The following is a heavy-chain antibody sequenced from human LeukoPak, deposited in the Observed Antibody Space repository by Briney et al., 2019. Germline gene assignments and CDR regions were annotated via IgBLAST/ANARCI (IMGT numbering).Heavy chain of an antibody. J-gene: IGHJ5*02. CDR3: ARDPDSSGYYGNWFGP. D-gene: IGHD3-22*01. CDR2: ISAYNGNT. Sequence: ASVKVSCKASGYTFTSYGISWVRQAPGQGLEWMGWISAYNGNTNYAQKLQGRVTMTTDTSTSTAYMELRSLRSDDTAVYYCARDPDSSGYYGNWFGPWGQGTLVTVSS. V-gene: IGHV1-18*01. CDR1: GYTFTSYG.